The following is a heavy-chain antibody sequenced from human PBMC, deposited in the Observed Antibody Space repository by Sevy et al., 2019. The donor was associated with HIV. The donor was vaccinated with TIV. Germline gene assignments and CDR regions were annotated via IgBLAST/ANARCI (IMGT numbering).Heavy chain of an antibody. D-gene: IGHD3-10*01. Sequence: GGSLRLSCVASGFTFSIYSMNWVRQAPGKGLEWVSSISSSSNFIYYAYSVKGRFIISRDNAKNFLYLQMSSLRAEDTAVYYCSRDRDGAGSSGGYGMDVWGQGTTVTVSS. CDR2: ISSSSNFI. CDR3: SRDRDGAGSSGGYGMDV. CDR1: GFTFSIYS. V-gene: IGHV3-21*01. J-gene: IGHJ6*02.